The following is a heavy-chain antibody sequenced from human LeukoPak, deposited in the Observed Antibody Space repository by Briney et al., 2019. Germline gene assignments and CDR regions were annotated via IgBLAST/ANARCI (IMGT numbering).Heavy chain of an antibody. V-gene: IGHV4-59*01. J-gene: IGHJ4*02. CDR3: ARENPSGYYNRPIDY. D-gene: IGHD3-22*01. CDR2: IYYSGSI. CDR1: GASISSYY. Sequence: SETLSLTCTVSGASISSYYWSWIRQPPGKGLEWIGDIYYSGSIKYNPSLKSRVTMSVDTSKNQFSLKLSSVTAADTAIYYCARENPSGYYNRPIDYWGQRTLVTDSS.